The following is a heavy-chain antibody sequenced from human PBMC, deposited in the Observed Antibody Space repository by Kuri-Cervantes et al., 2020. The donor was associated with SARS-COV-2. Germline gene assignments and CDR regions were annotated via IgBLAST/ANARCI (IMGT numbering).Heavy chain of an antibody. CDR1: GFTFSSSG. V-gene: IGHV3-64D*06. Sequence: GGSLRLSCSASGFTFSSSGFHWVRQAPGKGLEYVSAISIDGSEIFYADSVRGRFTISRDNSKNTLYLQMSSLRAEDTAVYYCVNVENVRYYRHWGQGALVTVSS. CDR2: ISIDGSEI. J-gene: IGHJ4*02. CDR3: VNVENVRYYRH. D-gene: IGHD2-15*01.